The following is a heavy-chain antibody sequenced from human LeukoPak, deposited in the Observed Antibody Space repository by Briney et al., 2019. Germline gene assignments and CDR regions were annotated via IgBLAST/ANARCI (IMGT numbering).Heavy chain of an antibody. Sequence: RAGGSLILSCAASGFTFDDYGMSWVRQAPGKGLEWVSGINWNGGSTGYADSVKGRFTIFRDNAKNSLYLQMNSLRAEDTALYYCARGGWFGELLFDYWGREPWSPSP. D-gene: IGHD3-10*01. CDR1: GFTFDDYG. J-gene: IGHJ4*02. V-gene: IGHV3-20*04. CDR3: ARGGWFGELLFDY. CDR2: INWNGGST.